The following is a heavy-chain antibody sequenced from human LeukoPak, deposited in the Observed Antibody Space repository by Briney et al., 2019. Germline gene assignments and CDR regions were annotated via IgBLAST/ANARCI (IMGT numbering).Heavy chain of an antibody. D-gene: IGHD6-25*01. CDR3: ARQGRGYRGIWFDP. CDR2: INHSGST. Sequence: SETLSLTCAVYGGSFSGYYWSWIRQPPGKGLEWIGEINHSGSTNYNPSLKSRVTISVDTSKRQFSLKLSSVTAAKTAVYYCARQGRGYRGIWFDPWGQGTLVTVSS. CDR1: GGSFSGYY. V-gene: IGHV4-34*01. J-gene: IGHJ5*02.